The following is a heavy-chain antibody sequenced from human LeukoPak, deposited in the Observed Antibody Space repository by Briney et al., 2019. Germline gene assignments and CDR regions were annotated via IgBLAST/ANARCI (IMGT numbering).Heavy chain of an antibody. CDR1: GYTFSSYD. J-gene: IGHJ6*02. D-gene: IGHD3-10*01. CDR2: IGTAGDT. Sequence: GGSLRLSCAASGYTFSSYDMHWVRQATGKGLEWLSAIGTAGDTYYPGSVKGRFTISRENAKNSWYLQMNSLRAGDTAVYYCARSKRITMVRGDPYYYGMDVWGQGTTVTVSS. V-gene: IGHV3-13*01. CDR3: ARSKRITMVRGDPYYYGMDV.